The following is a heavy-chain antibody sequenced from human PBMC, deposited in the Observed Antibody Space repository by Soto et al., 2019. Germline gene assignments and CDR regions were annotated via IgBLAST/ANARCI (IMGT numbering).Heavy chain of an antibody. V-gene: IGHV4-4*07. CDR3: VRDGTKTLRDWFDP. J-gene: IGHJ5*02. Sequence: ASETLSLTCTVSGASISGFYWSWIRKSAGKGLEWIGRIYATGTTDYNPSLKSRVMMSVDTSKKQFSLRLRSVTAADTAVYYCVRDGTKTLRDWFDPWGQGISVTVSS. D-gene: IGHD1-1*01. CDR2: IYATGTT. CDR1: GASISGFY.